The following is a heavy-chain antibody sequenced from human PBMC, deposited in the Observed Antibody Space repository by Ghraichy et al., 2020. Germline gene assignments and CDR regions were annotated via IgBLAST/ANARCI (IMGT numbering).Heavy chain of an antibody. J-gene: IGHJ4*02. CDR2: IYYSGST. D-gene: IGHD3-3*01. Sequence: SETLSLTCTVSGGSISSSSYYWGWIRQPPGKGLEWIGSIYYSGSTYYNPSLKSRVTISVDTSKNQFSLKLSSVTATDTAVYYCARCPVFWSGSTSGFDYWGQGTLVTVSS. CDR3: ARCPVFWSGSTSGFDY. CDR1: GGSISSSSYY. V-gene: IGHV4-39*01.